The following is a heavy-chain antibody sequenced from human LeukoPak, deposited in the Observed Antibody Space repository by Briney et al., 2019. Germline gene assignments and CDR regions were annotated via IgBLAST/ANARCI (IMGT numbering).Heavy chain of an antibody. CDR3: AKAPFGVGSNYYYYYYMDV. Sequence: GGSLRLSCAASGFTVSSNYMSWVRQAPGKGLEWVSVIYSGGSTYYADSVKGRSTISRDNSKNTLYLQMNSLRAEDTAVYYCAKAPFGVGSNYYYYYYMDVWGKGTTVTVSS. CDR2: IYSGGST. D-gene: IGHD3-3*01. J-gene: IGHJ6*03. CDR1: GFTVSSNY. V-gene: IGHV3-53*01.